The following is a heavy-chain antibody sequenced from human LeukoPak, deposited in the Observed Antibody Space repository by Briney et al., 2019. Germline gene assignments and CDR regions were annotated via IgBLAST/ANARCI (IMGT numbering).Heavy chain of an antibody. Sequence: PGGSLTLPCAVSGFIYSIYWMLGARQAPEKGLVWVSRINSDRSSTNYADSVKGRFTITRDNAENTLYLQMNSLRAEDTAVYYCATQPGSDYWGQGTLVTVSS. D-gene: IGHD3-10*01. CDR1: GFIYSIYW. CDR3: ATQPGSDY. J-gene: IGHJ4*02. V-gene: IGHV3-74*01. CDR2: INSDRSST.